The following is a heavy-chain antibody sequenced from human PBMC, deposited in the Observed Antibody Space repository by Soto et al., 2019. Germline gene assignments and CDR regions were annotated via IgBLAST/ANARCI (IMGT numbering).Heavy chain of an antibody. D-gene: IGHD5-18*01. CDR2: IYYSGST. Sequence: QVQLQGSGPGLVKPSQTLSLTCTVSGGSISSGDYYWSWIRQPPGKGLEWIGYIYYSGSTYYNPSLTSRVTISVDTSKPQSSLKLSSVTAADTAVYYCASTSYGYTFYDYWGQVTMVTVSS. CDR1: GGSISSGDYY. CDR3: ASTSYGYTFYDY. V-gene: IGHV4-30-4*01. J-gene: IGHJ4*02.